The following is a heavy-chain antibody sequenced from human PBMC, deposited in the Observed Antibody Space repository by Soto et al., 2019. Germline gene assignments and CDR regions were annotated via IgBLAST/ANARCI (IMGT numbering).Heavy chain of an antibody. CDR3: ARVGAGYSSSGAGG. J-gene: IGHJ4*02. Sequence: QVQLVQSGAEVKKPGSSVKVSCKASGGTFSSYAISWVRQAPGQGLEWMGGIIPIFGTANYAQKFQGRVTITAYKSTSTADMELSSLRSEDTAVYYCARVGAGYSSSGAGGWGQGTLVTVSS. V-gene: IGHV1-69*06. CDR2: IIPIFGTA. D-gene: IGHD6-13*01. CDR1: GGTFSSYA.